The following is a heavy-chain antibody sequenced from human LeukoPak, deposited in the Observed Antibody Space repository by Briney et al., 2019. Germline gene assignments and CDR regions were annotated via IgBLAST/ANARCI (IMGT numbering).Heavy chain of an antibody. J-gene: IGHJ4*02. CDR1: GFSFSTYA. CDR3: ASLPGRTSSGYYVLDY. Sequence: GGSLRLSCTASGFSFSTYAMTWVRQAPGKGLEWVSSLSYSGSDTFYAVSVKGRFTISRDNSKNTLFLQMNSLTAEDTAVYYCASLPGRTSSGYYVLDYWGQGTLVTVSS. V-gene: IGHV3-23*01. D-gene: IGHD3-22*01. CDR2: LSYSGSDT.